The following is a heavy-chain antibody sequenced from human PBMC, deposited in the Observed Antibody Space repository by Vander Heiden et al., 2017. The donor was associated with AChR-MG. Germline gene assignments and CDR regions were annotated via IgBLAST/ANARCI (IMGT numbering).Heavy chain of an antibody. J-gene: IGHJ6*02. Sequence: EVQLVESGGGLVQPGRSLRLSCAASGFTFDDYAMHWVRQAPGKGLEWVSGISWNSGSIGYADSVKGRFTISRDNAKNSLYLQMNSLRAEDTALYYCAKRKGSRGGMDVWGQGTTVTVSS. CDR3: AKRKGSRGGMDV. CDR1: GFTFDDYA. V-gene: IGHV3-9*01. D-gene: IGHD1-26*01. CDR2: ISWNSGSI.